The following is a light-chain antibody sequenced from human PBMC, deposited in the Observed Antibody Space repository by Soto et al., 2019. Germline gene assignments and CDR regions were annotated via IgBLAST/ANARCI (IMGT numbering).Light chain of an antibody. Sequence: QSVLTQPRSVSGSPGQSVTISCTGTSSDVGGYNYVSWYQQHSGKAPKLMIYDVSKRPSGAPDRCAGSKSGNTASLTISGLQVEDEADYYCCSYVGSETNVFAAGTKVTVL. CDR2: DVS. V-gene: IGLV2-11*01. CDR3: CSYVGSETNV. CDR1: SSDVGGYNY. J-gene: IGLJ1*01.